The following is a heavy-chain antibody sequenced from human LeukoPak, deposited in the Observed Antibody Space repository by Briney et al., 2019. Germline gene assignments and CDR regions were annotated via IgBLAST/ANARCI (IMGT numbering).Heavy chain of an antibody. D-gene: IGHD1-26*01. CDR3: ASLRERSYYARGFDY. CDR1: GGSFSGYY. J-gene: IGHJ4*02. Sequence: SETLSLTCAVYGGSFSGYYWGWIRQPPGKGLEWIGSIYYSGSTYYNPSLRSRVTISVDTSKNQFSLKLSSVTAADTAVYYCASLRERSYYARGFDYWGQGTLVTVSS. CDR2: IYYSGST. V-gene: IGHV4-34*01.